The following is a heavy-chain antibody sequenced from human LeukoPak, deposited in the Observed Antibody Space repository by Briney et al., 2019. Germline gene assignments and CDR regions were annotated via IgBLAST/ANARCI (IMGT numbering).Heavy chain of an antibody. CDR1: GGTFSSYA. V-gene: IGHV1-69*13. J-gene: IGHJ6*04. CDR3: AVALIVVVPAAKAPLYYYYGMDV. Sequence: SVKVSCKASGGTFSSYAISWVRQAPGQGLEWRGGIIPIFGTANYAQKFQGRVTITADESTSTAYMELSSLRSEDTAVYYCAVALIVVVPAAKAPLYYYYGMDVWGKGTTVTVSS. CDR2: IIPIFGTA. D-gene: IGHD2-2*01.